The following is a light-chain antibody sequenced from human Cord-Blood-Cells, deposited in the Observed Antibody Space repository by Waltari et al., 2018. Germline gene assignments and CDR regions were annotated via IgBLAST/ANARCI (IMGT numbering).Light chain of an antibody. CDR3: SSYTSSSTWV. CDR1: SSDVGGYNY. V-gene: IGLV2-14*03. Sequence: QSALTQPAPVSGSPGQSITVSCTGTSSDVGGYNYVSWYQQHPGKAPKLMIYDVSNRPSGVSNRFSGAKSGNTASLTISGLQAEDEAGYYCSSYTSSSTWVFGGGTKLTVL. CDR2: DVS. J-gene: IGLJ3*02.